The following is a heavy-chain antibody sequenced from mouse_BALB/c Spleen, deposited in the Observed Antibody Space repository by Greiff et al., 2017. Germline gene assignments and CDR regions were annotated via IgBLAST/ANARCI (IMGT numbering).Heavy chain of an antibody. CDR3: AREYYGNYDAMDY. J-gene: IGHJ4*01. V-gene: IGHV5-4*02. CDR2: ISDGGSYT. Sequence: EVQLVESGGGLVKPGGSLKLSCAASGFTFSDYYMYWVRQTPEKRLEWVATISDGGSYTYYPDSVKGRFTISRDNAKNNLYLQMSSLKSEDTAMYYCAREYYGNYDAMDYWGQGTSVTVSS. D-gene: IGHD2-1*01. CDR1: GFTFSDYY.